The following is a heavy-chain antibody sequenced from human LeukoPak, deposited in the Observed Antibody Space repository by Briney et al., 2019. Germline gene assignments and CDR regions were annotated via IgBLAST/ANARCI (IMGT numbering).Heavy chain of an antibody. CDR1: ASSITSSYY. J-gene: IGHJ6*03. Sequence: SETLSLTCAVPASSITSSYYWGWIRQPPGKGLEWIGNIFHSGITFYNPSLKSRVTLSVDTSKNQFSLSLRSVTAADTAVYYCARVFYSGAYNYYYYYMDVWGKGTTVTVSS. D-gene: IGHD1-26*01. CDR3: ARVFYSGAYNYYYYYMDV. CDR2: IFHSGIT. V-gene: IGHV4-38-2*01.